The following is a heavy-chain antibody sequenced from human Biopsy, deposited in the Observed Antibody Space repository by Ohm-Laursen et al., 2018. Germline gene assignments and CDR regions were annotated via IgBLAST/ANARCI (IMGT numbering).Heavy chain of an antibody. V-gene: IGHV1-46*01. CDR3: ARADASTFDS. Sequence: VSSVKVSCKPSGYSFTSYYLHWVRQAPGQGLEWMGLINPGSGDTILAQKFQGRVSLTRDTSADTAYMKLTSLTSEDTATYYCARADASTFDSWGQGTLVTVSS. CDR2: INPGSGDT. CDR1: GYSFTSYY. J-gene: IGHJ4*02.